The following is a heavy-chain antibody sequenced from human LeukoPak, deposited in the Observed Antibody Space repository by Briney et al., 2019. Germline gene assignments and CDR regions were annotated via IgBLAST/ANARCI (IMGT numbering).Heavy chain of an antibody. Sequence: SETLSLTCTVSGASISRNNWSWIRQPPGKGREWVGYIYNSGSTNYNPSLTSRVTISLDTSKNQFSLNLSSVTAADTAVYYCARGAWYSDHWGQGTLVTVSS. CDR3: ARGAWYSDH. CDR2: IYNSGST. V-gene: IGHV4-59*01. J-gene: IGHJ4*02. CDR1: GASISRNN. D-gene: IGHD6-13*01.